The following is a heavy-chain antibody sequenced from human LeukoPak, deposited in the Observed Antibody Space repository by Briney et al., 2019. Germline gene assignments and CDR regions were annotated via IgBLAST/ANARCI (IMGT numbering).Heavy chain of an antibody. J-gene: IGHJ4*02. D-gene: IGHD3-22*01. V-gene: IGHV1-8*01. Sequence: ASVKVSCKASGYTFTSYDINWVRQATGQGLEWMGWMNPNSGNTGYAQKFQGRVTMTRDTSISTAYMELSRLRSDDTAVYYCARGEGITMIVVVITSWGQGTLVTVSS. CDR3: ARGEGITMIVVVITS. CDR1: GYTFTSYD. CDR2: MNPNSGNT.